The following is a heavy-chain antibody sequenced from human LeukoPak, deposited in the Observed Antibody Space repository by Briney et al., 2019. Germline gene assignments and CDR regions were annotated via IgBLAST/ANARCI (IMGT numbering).Heavy chain of an antibody. Sequence: PGGSLRLPCAASGFPLSSYVMHWRGQSPGKGLGWLGFLRYDGSNTYYEASMKGRFTISRDNSKNSLYLKMSSLRTEDTAVYYCAKNQMRNWFGPWGQGTLVTVSS. V-gene: IGHV3-30*02. D-gene: IGHD5-24*01. CDR2: LRYDGSNT. J-gene: IGHJ5*02. CDR1: GFPLSSYV. CDR3: AKNQMRNWFGP.